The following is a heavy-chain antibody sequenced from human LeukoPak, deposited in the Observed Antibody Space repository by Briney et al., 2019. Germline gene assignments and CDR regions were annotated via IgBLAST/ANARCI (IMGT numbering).Heavy chain of an antibody. CDR1: GGSISSGDYY. D-gene: IGHD1-14*01. Sequence: SETLSLTCTVSGGSISSGDYYWSWIRQPPGKGLEWIGYIYYSGSTYYNPSLKSRVTISVDTSKIQFSLKLSSVTAADTAVYYCARRSGSMEAFDIWGQGTMVTVSS. CDR2: IYYSGST. J-gene: IGHJ3*02. CDR3: ARRSGSMEAFDI. V-gene: IGHV4-30-4*08.